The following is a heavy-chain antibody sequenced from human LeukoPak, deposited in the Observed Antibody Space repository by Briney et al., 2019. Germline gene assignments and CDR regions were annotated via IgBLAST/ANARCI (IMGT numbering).Heavy chain of an antibody. Sequence: PGGSLRLSCAASGFTFSNYDMTWVRQAPGKGLEWVSVIYSGGSTYYADFVKGRFTISRDNSKNTLYLQMNSLRAEDTAVYYCARDPNDYGNGWGQGTLVTVSS. CDR3: ARDPNDYGNG. CDR1: GFTFSNYD. V-gene: IGHV3-53*01. CDR2: IYSGGST. J-gene: IGHJ4*02. D-gene: IGHD4-17*01.